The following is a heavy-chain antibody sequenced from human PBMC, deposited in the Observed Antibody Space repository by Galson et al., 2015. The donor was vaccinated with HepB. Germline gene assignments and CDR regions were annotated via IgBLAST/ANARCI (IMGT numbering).Heavy chain of an antibody. CDR2: ISWNSVIL. CDR1: GFTFDDYS. D-gene: IGHD5-12*01. CDR3: AKDGGYSGFNWFDP. V-gene: IGHV3-9*01. J-gene: IGHJ5*02. Sequence: SLRLSCAASGFTFDDYSMHWVRQAPGKGLEWVSGISWNSVILAYADSVKGQFTISRDNARNSLYLQMNSLRAEDTALYYCAKDGGYSGFNWFDPWGQGTLVTVSS.